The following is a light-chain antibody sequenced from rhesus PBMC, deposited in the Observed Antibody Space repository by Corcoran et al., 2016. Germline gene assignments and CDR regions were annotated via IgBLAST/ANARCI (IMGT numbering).Light chain of an antibody. CDR2: GAS. V-gene: IGKV3-42*03. J-gene: IGKJ3*01. Sequence: EIVLTQSPATLSLSPGERATLSCRASQSVSSSLAWYQQKPEQAPRLLIYGASSRATGIPDRFSGSGSGTDFTLTISSLEPEDFAVYYCRQYSNWPFTFGPGTKLDIK. CDR3: RQYSNWPFT. CDR1: QSVSSS.